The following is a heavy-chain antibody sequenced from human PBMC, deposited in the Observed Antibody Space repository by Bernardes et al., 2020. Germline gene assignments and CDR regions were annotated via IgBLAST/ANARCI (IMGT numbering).Heavy chain of an antibody. CDR3: ACGATGRAEGPTNQ. V-gene: IGHV3-7*01. D-gene: IGHD1-1*01. J-gene: IGHJ4*02. CDR1: GFTFSSYW. Sequence: GGSLRLSCAASGFTFSSYWMSWGRQAPGKGLEWVANMKPDGSEKYYVDSVKGRFTISRDNAKNSLYLQMNSLRDEDTAVYYCACGATGRAEGPTNQWGQGTLVTVSS. CDR2: MKPDGSEK.